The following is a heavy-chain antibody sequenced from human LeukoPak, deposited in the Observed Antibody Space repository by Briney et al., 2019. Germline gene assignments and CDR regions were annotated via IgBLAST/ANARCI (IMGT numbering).Heavy chain of an antibody. J-gene: IGHJ4*02. CDR2: ISGSGGST. V-gene: IGHV3-23*01. CDR3: AKKSLWSGPFDY. Sequence: GGSLRLSCAASGFTFSSYAMSWVRQAPGKGLEWVSAISGSGGSTYYADSVKGRFTISRDNSKNTLYLQMNSLRAEGTAVYFCAKKSLWSGPFDYWGQGTLVTVFS. D-gene: IGHD3-3*01. CDR1: GFTFSSYA.